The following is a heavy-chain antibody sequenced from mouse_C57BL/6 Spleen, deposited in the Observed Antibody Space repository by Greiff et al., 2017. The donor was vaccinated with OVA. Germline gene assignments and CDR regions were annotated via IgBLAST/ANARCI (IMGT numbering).Heavy chain of an antibody. D-gene: IGHD1-1*01. J-gene: IGHJ2*01. V-gene: IGHV1-82*01. CDR2: IYPGDGDT. Sequence: VQLQQSGPELVKPGASVKISCKASGYAFSSSWMNWVKQRPGKGLEWIGRIYPGDGDTNYNGKFKGTATLTADKSSSTAYMQLSSLTSEDSAVYFCASLDTTVVPYYFDYWGQGTTLTVSS. CDR1: GYAFSSSW. CDR3: ASLDTTVVPYYFDY.